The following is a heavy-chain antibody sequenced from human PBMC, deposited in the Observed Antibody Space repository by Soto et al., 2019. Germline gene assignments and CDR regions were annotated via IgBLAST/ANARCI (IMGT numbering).Heavy chain of an antibody. V-gene: IGHV1-69*04. CDR3: ARETMIVVVTSPNAFDI. D-gene: IGHD3-22*01. Sequence: ASVKVSCKASGGTFSSYTISWVRQAPGQGLEWMGRIIPILGIANYAQKFQGRVTITADESTSTAYMELSSLRSEDTAVYYCARETMIVVVTSPNAFDIWGQGTMVTVSS. J-gene: IGHJ3*02. CDR2: IIPILGIA. CDR1: GGTFSSYT.